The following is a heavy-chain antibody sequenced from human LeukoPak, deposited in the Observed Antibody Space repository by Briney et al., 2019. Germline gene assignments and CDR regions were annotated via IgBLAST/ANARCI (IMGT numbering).Heavy chain of an antibody. V-gene: IGHV4-38-2*02. D-gene: IGHD2-15*01. CDR3: ARGRVSGSPNEGKYYMDV. Sequence: PSETLSLTCTVSGYSISSGYYWGWIRQPPGKGLEWIGSIYYSGSTYYNPSLKSRVTISVDTSKNQFSLKLSSVTAADTAVYYCARGRVSGSPNEGKYYMDVWGKGTTVTVSS. CDR2: IYYSGST. CDR1: GYSISSGYY. J-gene: IGHJ6*03.